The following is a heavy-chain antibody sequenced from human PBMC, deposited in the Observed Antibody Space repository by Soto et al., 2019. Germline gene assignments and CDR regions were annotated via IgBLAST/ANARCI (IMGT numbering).Heavy chain of an antibody. D-gene: IGHD6-13*01. CDR1: GLTFSSYA. Sequence: EVQLLESGGGLVQPGGSLRLSCAPSGLTFSSYAMSWVRQPPGKGLEWVSAISGSGGTTYYADSVKGRFTISRDNSKNTLYLQMNSLRAEDTAVYYCAKQMQQLVRGGYFQHWGQGTLVTVSS. V-gene: IGHV3-23*01. CDR2: ISGSGGTT. J-gene: IGHJ1*01. CDR3: AKQMQQLVRGGYFQH.